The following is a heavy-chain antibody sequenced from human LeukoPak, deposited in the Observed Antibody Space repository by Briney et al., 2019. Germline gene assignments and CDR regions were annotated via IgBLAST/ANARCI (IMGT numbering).Heavy chain of an antibody. J-gene: IGHJ4*02. CDR3: AREFAGSASGAGY. Sequence: GGSLRLSCAASGFTFSSYSMNWVRQAPGKGLEWVSSMSVSSGLIYYADSVKGRFTISRDNAKSSLYLQMSRLRVEDTAVYYCAREFAGSASGAGYWGQGTLVTVSS. V-gene: IGHV3-21*01. CDR1: GFTFSSYS. D-gene: IGHD1-26*01. CDR2: MSVSSGLI.